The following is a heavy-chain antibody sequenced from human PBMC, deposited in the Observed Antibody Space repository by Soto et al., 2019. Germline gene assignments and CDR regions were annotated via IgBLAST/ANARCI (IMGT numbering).Heavy chain of an antibody. Sequence: GGSLRLSCAASGFTFSSYSMNWVRQAPGKGLEWVSYISSSSSTIYYADSVKGRFTISRDNAKNSLYLQMNSLRAEDTAVYYCARDPSYSSGFSPFDYWGQGTLVTVSS. CDR3: ARDPSYSSGFSPFDY. D-gene: IGHD6-19*01. CDR1: GFTFSSYS. V-gene: IGHV3-48*01. J-gene: IGHJ4*02. CDR2: ISSSSSTI.